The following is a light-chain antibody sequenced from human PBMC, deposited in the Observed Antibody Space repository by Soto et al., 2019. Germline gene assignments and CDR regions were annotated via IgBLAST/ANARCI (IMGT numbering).Light chain of an antibody. CDR3: QQYYSYPLA. CDR1: QSISSY. J-gene: IGKJ1*01. V-gene: IGKV1-39*01. CDR2: AAS. Sequence: DIQMTQSPSSLSASVVDRVTITFRASQSISSYLNWYQQKPGKAPKLLIYAASTLQSGVPSRFSGSGSGTDFTLTISCLQSEDFATYYCQQYYSYPLAFGQGTKVDIK.